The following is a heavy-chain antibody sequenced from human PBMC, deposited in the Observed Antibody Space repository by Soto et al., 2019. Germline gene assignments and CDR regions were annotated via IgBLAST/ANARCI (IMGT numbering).Heavy chain of an antibody. J-gene: IGHJ1*01. V-gene: IGHV3-74*03. CDR2: SNSDASST. CDR3: ARGYYGSEGTEYFQH. Sequence: EVQLVESGGGLVQPGGSLILSCTASGFPCSAYWMHWVRQAPGKGLVWISRSNSDASSTTYADSVKGRFTISRDNAENTMFLQMNSLRVDDTAVYYCARGYYGSEGTEYFQHWGRGTLVTVSS. CDR1: GFPCSAYW. D-gene: IGHD3-10*01.